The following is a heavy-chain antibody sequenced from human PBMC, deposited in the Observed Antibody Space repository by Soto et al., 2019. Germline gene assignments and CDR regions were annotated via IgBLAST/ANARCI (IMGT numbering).Heavy chain of an antibody. CDR1: GGSISSSNW. V-gene: IGHV4-4*02. D-gene: IGHD4-17*01. J-gene: IGHJ5*02. Sequence: SETLSLTCAVSGGSISSSNWWSWVRQPPGKGLEWIGEIYHSGSTNYNPSLKSRVTISVDKSKNQFSLKLSSVTAADTAVYYCARSSPPDGDYGGWFDPWGQGTLVTVSS. CDR2: IYHSGST. CDR3: ARSSPPDGDYGGWFDP.